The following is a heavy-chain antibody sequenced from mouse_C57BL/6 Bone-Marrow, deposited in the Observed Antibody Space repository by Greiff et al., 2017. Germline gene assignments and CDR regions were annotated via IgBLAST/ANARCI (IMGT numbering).Heavy chain of an antibody. Sequence: EVQLVESGPALVKPGASVKMSCKASGYTFTDYYMNWVKQSHGKSLEWIGVINPYNGGTSYNQKVNGKAKLTVDKTTSQAYMELNSLTSEDSAVYYCAITFDDWGQGTTLTVSS. V-gene: IGHV1-19*01. CDR2: INPYNGGT. D-gene: IGHD1-3*01. CDR3: AITFDD. CDR1: GYTFTDYY. J-gene: IGHJ2*01.